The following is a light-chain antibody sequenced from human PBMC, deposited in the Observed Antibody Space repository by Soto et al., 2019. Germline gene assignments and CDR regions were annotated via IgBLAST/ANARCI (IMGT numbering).Light chain of an antibody. Sequence: EVVLTQSPGTLSLSPGERATLSCRASQAVSSILLAWYQQKPGQAPRLLIYGASSRATGIPYRFSGSGSGTDFTLTVSRLEPDDFAVYYCQQHGTSPSFGGGTKGEIK. J-gene: IGKJ4*01. CDR3: QQHGTSPS. CDR2: GAS. V-gene: IGKV3-20*01. CDR1: QAVSSIL.